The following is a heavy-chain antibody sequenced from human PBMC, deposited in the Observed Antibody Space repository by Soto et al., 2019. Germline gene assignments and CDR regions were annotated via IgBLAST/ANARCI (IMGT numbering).Heavy chain of an antibody. Sequence: GGSLRLSCAASGFTFSSYWMHWVRQAPGKGLVWVSRINSDGSSTSYADSVKGRFTISRDNAKNTLYLQMNSLRAEDTAVCYCARGQDYASLLWFGESTDYMDVWGKGTTVTVSS. V-gene: IGHV3-74*01. CDR2: INSDGSST. CDR3: ARGQDYASLLWFGESTDYMDV. D-gene: IGHD3-10*01. J-gene: IGHJ6*03. CDR1: GFTFSSYW.